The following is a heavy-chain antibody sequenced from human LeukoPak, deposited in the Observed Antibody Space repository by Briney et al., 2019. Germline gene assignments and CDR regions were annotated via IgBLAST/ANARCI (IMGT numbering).Heavy chain of an antibody. Sequence: SETLSLTCTVSGGSISSGSYYWSWIRQPPGKGLEWIGYIYYSGSTNYNPSLKSRVTISVDTSKNQFSLKLSSVTAADTAVYYCARGSSSWQGDDYWGQGTLVTVSS. J-gene: IGHJ4*02. D-gene: IGHD6-13*01. CDR1: GGSISSGSYY. CDR2: IYYSGST. CDR3: ARGSSSWQGDDY. V-gene: IGHV4-61*01.